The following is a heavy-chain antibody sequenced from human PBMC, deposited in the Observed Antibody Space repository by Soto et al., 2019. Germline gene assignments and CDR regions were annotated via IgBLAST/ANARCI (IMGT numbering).Heavy chain of an antibody. CDR2: ISWNSGSI. CDR3: AKDIASSSLGYSSSWYYFDY. J-gene: IGHJ4*02. D-gene: IGHD6-13*01. V-gene: IGHV3-9*01. CDR1: GFTFDDYA. Sequence: GGSLRLSCAASGFTFDDYAMHWVRQAPGKGLEWVSGISWNSGSIGYADSVKGRFTISRDNAKNSLYLQMNSLRAEDTALYYCAKDIASSSLGYSSSWYYFDYWGQGTLVTVSS.